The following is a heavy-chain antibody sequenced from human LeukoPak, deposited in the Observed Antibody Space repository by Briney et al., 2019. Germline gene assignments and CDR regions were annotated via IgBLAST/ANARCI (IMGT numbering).Heavy chain of an antibody. CDR3: ARDSSGWYHWFDP. J-gene: IGHJ5*02. Sequence: ASVKVSCKASGGTFSSYDISWVRQAPGQGLEWMGGIIPMLGTTNYAQKFQGRLTITRNTSISTAYMELSSLRSEDTAVYYCARDSSGWYHWFDPWGQGTLVTVSS. V-gene: IGHV1-69*05. D-gene: IGHD6-19*01. CDR1: GGTFSSYD. CDR2: IIPMLGTT.